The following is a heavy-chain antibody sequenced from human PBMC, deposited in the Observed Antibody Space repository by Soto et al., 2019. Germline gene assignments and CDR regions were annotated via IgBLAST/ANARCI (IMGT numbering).Heavy chain of an antibody. Sequence: SAPTLVNPTQTLTLTCTLSGFSLSTSGICERWIRQPPGKAREWLALIDWDDDKYYSTSLKTRLTISKDTSKNQVVLTMTNMDPVDTAPYYSAPIECGYGYPYYFDYWGQGTLVTVSS. CDR1: GFSLSTSGIC. V-gene: IGHV2-70*01. D-gene: IGHD5-18*01. J-gene: IGHJ4*02. CDR3: APIECGYGYPYYFDY. CDR2: IDWDDDK.